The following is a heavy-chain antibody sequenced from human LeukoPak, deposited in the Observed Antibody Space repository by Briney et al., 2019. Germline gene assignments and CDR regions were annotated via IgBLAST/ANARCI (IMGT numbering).Heavy chain of an antibody. V-gene: IGHV3-53*01. J-gene: IGHJ4*02. Sequence: GGSLRLSCGASGFTVSSNYMSWVRQAPGKGLEWVSVIYSGGSTYYADSVKGRFTISRDNSKNTLYLQMNSLRVEDTAVYYCARVSFRYYFDYWGQGTLVTVSS. CDR3: ARVSFRYYFDY. D-gene: IGHD2-21*01. CDR1: GFTVSSNY. CDR2: IYSGGST.